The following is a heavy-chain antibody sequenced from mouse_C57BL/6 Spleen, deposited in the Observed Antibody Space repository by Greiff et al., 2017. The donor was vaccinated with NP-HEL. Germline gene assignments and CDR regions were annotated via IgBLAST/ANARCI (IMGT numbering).Heavy chain of an antibody. CDR1: GYTFTSYW. J-gene: IGHJ2*01. D-gene: IGHD1-1*01. CDR3: ATTVVRGYYFDY. V-gene: IGHV1-64*01. Sequence: QVQLQQPGAELVKPGASVKLSCKASGYTFTSYWMHWVKQRPGQGLEWIGMIHPNSGSTHYNEKFKSKATLTVDKSSSTAYMQLSSLTSEDSAVYYCATTVVRGYYFDYWGQGTTLTVSS. CDR2: IHPNSGST.